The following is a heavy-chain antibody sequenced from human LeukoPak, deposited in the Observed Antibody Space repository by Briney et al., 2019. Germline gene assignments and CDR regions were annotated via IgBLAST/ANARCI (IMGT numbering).Heavy chain of an antibody. J-gene: IGHJ4*02. V-gene: IGHV4-34*01. CDR3: ARDLAAAGRGTDY. CDR2: INHSGST. D-gene: IGHD6-13*01. Sequence: PSETLSLTCAVYGGSFSGYYWSWIRQPPGKGLEWIGEINHSGSTNYNPSLKSRVTTSVDTSKNQFSLKLSSVTAADTAVYYCARDLAAAGRGTDYWGQGTLVTVSS. CDR1: GGSFSGYY.